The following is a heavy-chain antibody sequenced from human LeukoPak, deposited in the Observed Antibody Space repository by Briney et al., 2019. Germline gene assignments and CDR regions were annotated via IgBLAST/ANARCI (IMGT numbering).Heavy chain of an antibody. J-gene: IGHJ4*02. D-gene: IGHD2-2*01. CDR2: INPNSGGT. CDR1: GYTFTGYY. V-gene: IGHV1-2*02. Sequence: ASVKVSCKASGYTFTGYYMHWVRQAPGQGLEWMGWINPNSGGTNYAQKFQGRVTMTRDTSISTAYMELSRLRSDDTAVYYCARVPAQYCSSTSCYLPFDYWGQGTLVTVSS. CDR3: ARVPAQYCSSTSCYLPFDY.